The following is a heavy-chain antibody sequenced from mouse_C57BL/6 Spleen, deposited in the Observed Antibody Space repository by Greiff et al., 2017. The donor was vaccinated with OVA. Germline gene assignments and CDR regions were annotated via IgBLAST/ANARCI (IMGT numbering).Heavy chain of an antibody. V-gene: IGHV5-16*01. J-gene: IGHJ4*01. CDR1: GFTFSDYY. Sequence: EVKLVESEGGLVQPGSSMKLSCTASGFTFSDYYMAWVRQVPEKGLEWVANINYDGSSTYYLDSLKSRFIISRDNAKNILYLQMSSLKSEDTATYYCAREGAYYRSALRGAMDYWGQGTSVTVSS. D-gene: IGHD2-14*01. CDR3: AREGAYYRSALRGAMDY. CDR2: INYDGSST.